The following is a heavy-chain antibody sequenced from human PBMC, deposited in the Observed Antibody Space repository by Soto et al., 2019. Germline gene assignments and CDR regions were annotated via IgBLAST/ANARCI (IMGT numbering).Heavy chain of an antibody. CDR1: GYTFTSYG. CDR3: ARARYYYDSSGSKGDY. Sequence: ASVKVSCKASGYTFTSYGISWVRQAPGQGLEWMGWISAYNGNTNYAQKLQGRVTMTTDTSTSTAYMELRSLRSDDTAVYYCARARYYYDSSGSKGDYWGQGTLVTVS. D-gene: IGHD3-22*01. CDR2: ISAYNGNT. V-gene: IGHV1-18*04. J-gene: IGHJ4*02.